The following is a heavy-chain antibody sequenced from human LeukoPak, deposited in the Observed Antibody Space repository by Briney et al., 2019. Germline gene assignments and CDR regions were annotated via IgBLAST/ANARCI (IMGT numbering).Heavy chain of an antibody. J-gene: IGHJ1*01. CDR3: ARVVQSTDSSGFYLPEYFQH. V-gene: IGHV4-38-2*02. CDR1: GYSISSGYH. D-gene: IGHD3-22*01. Sequence: SETLSLTCTVSGYSISSGYHWGWIRQPPGKGLEWIGSIYHSGSTYYNPSLKSRVTISVDTSKNQFPLKLRSVTAADTAVYYCARVVQSTDSSGFYLPEYFQHWGQGTLVTVSS. CDR2: IYHSGST.